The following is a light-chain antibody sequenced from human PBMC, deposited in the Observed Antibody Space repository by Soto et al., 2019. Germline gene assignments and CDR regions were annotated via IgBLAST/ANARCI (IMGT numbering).Light chain of an antibody. Sequence: QSVLTQPASVSVSPGQSITISCTGTSSDVGGYNYVSWYQQHPGKAPKLMIYDVSNRPSGVSNRFSGSKSGNTASLTISGLQAEDEADYYCSSYTSSSLGVVFGGGTKVTVL. CDR1: SSDVGGYNY. V-gene: IGLV2-14*01. CDR2: DVS. CDR3: SSYTSSSLGVV. J-gene: IGLJ2*01.